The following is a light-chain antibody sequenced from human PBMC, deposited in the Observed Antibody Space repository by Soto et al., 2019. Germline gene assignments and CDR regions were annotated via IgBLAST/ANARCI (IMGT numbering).Light chain of an antibody. V-gene: IGLV1-44*01. CDR1: SSNIGSNA. Sequence: QSVLTQPPSASETPGQRVTIPCSGSSSNIGSNAVNWYQQLPGTAPKLLIYSNNQRPSGVPDRFSGSKSGTSASLAISGLQSEDEADYYCAAWDDSLNGVVFGGGTKVTVL. CDR3: AAWDDSLNGVV. CDR2: SNN. J-gene: IGLJ2*01.